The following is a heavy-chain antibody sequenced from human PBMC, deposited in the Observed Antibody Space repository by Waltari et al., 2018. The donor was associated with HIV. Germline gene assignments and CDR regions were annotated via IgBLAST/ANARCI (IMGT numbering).Heavy chain of an antibody. Sequence: EVQLVESGGTLVQRGGSLRLSCSASGFPFKSYSMTWVRHLPGKGLEWVSSITGSGGATFYPDSVKGRFTISRDNSRNTLSLQMDRLRVEDTAVYYCVKLHSPGWSYEDYWGQGTLVTVSS. J-gene: IGHJ4*02. V-gene: IGHV3-23*04. CDR3: VKLHSPGWSYEDY. CDR1: GFPFKSYS. CDR2: ITGSGGAT. D-gene: IGHD6-19*01.